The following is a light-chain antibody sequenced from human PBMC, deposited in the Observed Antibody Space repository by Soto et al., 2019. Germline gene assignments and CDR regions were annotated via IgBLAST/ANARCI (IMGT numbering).Light chain of an antibody. CDR3: CSYAGRSTFDV. CDR1: SSDVGSYNL. V-gene: IGLV2-23*02. CDR2: EVS. J-gene: IGLJ1*01. Sequence: QSVLTQPASVSGSPGQSITISCTGTSSDVGSYNLVSWYQQHPGKAPKLMIYEVSKRPSGVSNRFAGSKSGNTASLTISGIQAEDEADYYCCSYAGRSTFDVFGTGTKVPVL.